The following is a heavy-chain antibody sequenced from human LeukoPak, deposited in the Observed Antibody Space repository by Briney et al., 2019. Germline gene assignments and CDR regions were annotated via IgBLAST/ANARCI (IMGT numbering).Heavy chain of an antibody. Sequence: SETLSLTCAVYGGSFSGYYWSWIRQPPGKGLEWIGEINHSGSTNYNPSLKSRVTISVDTSKNQFSLKLSSVTAADTAVYYCHLRTRRPQNGSWGGSSWGQGTLVTVSS. J-gene: IGHJ4*02. CDR3: HLRTRRPQNGSWGGSS. D-gene: IGHD3-3*01. CDR2: INHSGST. CDR1: GGSFSGYY. V-gene: IGHV4-34*01.